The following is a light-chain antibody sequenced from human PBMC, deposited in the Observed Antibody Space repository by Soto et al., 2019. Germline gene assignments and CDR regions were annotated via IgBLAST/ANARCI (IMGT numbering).Light chain of an antibody. V-gene: IGKV2-28*01. CDR2: LGS. CDR1: PSLLHSNGYNY. CDR3: MQALQTPYT. J-gene: IGKJ2*01. Sequence: DIVMTQSPLSLPVTPGEPASISCRSSPSLLHSNGYNYLDWYLQKPGQSPQLLIYLGSNRSSGVPYRFSGSGSGTDFTLKISRVEAEDVGVYYCMQALQTPYTFGQGTKLEIK.